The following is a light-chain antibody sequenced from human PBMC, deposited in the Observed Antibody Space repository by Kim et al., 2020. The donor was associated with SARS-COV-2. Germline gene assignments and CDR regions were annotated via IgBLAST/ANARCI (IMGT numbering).Light chain of an antibody. Sequence: SPGERATLSCRASQSVSSSYLAWYQQKPGQAPRLLIYGASSRATGIPDRFSGSESGTDFTLTISRLEPEDFAVYYCQQYGSSPLTFGGETKVDIK. V-gene: IGKV3-20*01. CDR1: QSVSSSY. J-gene: IGKJ4*02. CDR3: QQYGSSPLT. CDR2: GAS.